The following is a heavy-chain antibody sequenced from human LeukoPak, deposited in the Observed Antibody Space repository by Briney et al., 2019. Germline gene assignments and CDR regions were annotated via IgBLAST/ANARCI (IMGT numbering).Heavy chain of an antibody. J-gene: IGHJ4*02. CDR1: GFTFSSYG. V-gene: IGHV3-23*01. CDR3: AKVDTAMVRRGTPSYFDY. CDR2: ISGSGGST. Sequence: PGGSLRLSCAASGFTFSSYGMSWVRQAPGKGLEWVSAISGSGGSTYYADSVKGRFTISRDNSKNTLYLQMNSLRAEDTAVYYCAKVDTAMVRRGTPSYFDYWGQGTLVTVSS. D-gene: IGHD5-18*01.